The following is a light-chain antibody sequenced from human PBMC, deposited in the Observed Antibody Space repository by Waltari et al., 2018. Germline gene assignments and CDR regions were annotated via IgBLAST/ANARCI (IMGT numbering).Light chain of an antibody. V-gene: IGLV1-44*01. J-gene: IGLJ1*01. CDR3: GTWDDSLNGYV. Sequence: QSELPQPPSTSGTPEETVTISCSGGGSNLGPNTATWYQQFPGTAPRLLIYSDNQRPSGVPARFSASKSGTSASLAISGLQSEDEADYFCGTWDDSLNGYVFGTGTKVTVL. CDR2: SDN. CDR1: GSNLGPNT.